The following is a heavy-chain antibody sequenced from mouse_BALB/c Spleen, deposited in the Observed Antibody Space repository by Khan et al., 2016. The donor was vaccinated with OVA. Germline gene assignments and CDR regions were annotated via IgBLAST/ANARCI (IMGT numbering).Heavy chain of an antibody. CDR2: IWCGGST. CDR1: GFSLTYYG. Sequence: QMQLEESGPGLVQPSQSLSITCTVSGFSLTYYGVHWVRQPPGKGLEWLGVIWCGGSTDYDAAFISRLSINKDNSKSQVFFKMNSLQADDTAIYYCARFYDYEGYFDVWGAGTTVTVSS. D-gene: IGHD2-4*01. V-gene: IGHV2-4*02. CDR3: ARFYDYEGYFDV. J-gene: IGHJ1*01.